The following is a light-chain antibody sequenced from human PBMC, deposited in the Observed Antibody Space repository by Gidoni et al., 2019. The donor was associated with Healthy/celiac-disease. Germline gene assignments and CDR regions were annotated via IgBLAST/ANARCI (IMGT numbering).Light chain of an antibody. CDR3: QQSYSTPLG. J-gene: IGKJ3*01. Sequence: DIQMTQSPSSLSASVGDRVTITCRASQSISSYLNWYQQKPGKAPKLLIYAASSLQSGVPSRFSGSGSGTDFTLTICSLQPEDFATYYCQQSYSTPLGFGPGTKVDIK. V-gene: IGKV1-39*01. CDR2: AAS. CDR1: QSISSY.